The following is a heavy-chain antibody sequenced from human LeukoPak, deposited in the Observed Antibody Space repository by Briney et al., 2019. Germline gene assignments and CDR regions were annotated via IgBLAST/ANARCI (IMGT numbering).Heavy chain of an antibody. CDR2: IYYSGST. J-gene: IGHJ4*02. CDR1: GGSISSSSYS. D-gene: IGHD3-10*01. V-gene: IGHV4-39*01. Sequence: SETLSLTCTVSGGSISSSSYSWGWIRQPPGKGLEWIGSIYYSGSTYYNPSLKSRVTISVDTSKNQFSLKLSSVTAADTAVYYCARHHEYYYGSGSYYDWGQGTLVTVSS. CDR3: ARHHEYYYGSGSYYD.